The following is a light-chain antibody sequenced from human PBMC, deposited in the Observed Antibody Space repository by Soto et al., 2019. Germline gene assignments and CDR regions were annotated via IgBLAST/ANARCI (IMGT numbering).Light chain of an antibody. Sequence: QSVLTQPPSASGTPGQRVTISCSGSTSNIGSNTVSWYQQLPGTAPKLLIYSNNQRPSGVPDRFSGSKSGTSASLAISGLQSEDEADYYCAAWDDSLNGNVVFGGGTKVTVL. J-gene: IGLJ2*01. CDR1: TSNIGSNT. CDR2: SNN. CDR3: AAWDDSLNGNVV. V-gene: IGLV1-44*01.